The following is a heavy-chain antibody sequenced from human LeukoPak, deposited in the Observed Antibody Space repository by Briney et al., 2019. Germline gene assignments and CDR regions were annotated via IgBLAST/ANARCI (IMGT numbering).Heavy chain of an antibody. CDR2: ISPYNGNT. D-gene: IGHD6-19*01. Sequence: ASVKVSCKASGYTFTSYGINWVRQAPGQGLEWVGWISPYNGNTNSAQKLQGRVTMTTDTSTTTAYMELRSLRSDDTAVYYCARDPTNTSGRYAYFDDWGQGTLVTVSS. V-gene: IGHV1-18*01. CDR3: ARDPTNTSGRYAYFDD. J-gene: IGHJ4*02. CDR1: GYTFTSYG.